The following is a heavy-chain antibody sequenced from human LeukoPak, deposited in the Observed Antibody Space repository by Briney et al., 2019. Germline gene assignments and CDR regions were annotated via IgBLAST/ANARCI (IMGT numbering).Heavy chain of an antibody. CDR3: ARERYYDSSGYSPDAFDI. D-gene: IGHD3-22*01. CDR1: GYTFTSYD. CDR2: MNPNSGNT. V-gene: IGHV1-8*01. J-gene: IGHJ3*02. Sequence: GASVKVSCKASGYTFTSYDINWVRQATGQGLEWMGWMNPNSGNTGYAQKFQGRVTMTRNTSISTAYMELSSLRSEDTAVYYCARERYYDSSGYSPDAFDIWGQGTMVTVSS.